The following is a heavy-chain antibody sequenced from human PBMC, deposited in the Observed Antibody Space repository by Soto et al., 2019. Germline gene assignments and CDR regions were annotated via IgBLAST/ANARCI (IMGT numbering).Heavy chain of an antibody. V-gene: IGHV3-64D*08. D-gene: IGHD6-6*01. CDR3: VKGMRIAARPEYYYYGMDV. Sequence: GGSLRLSCSASGFTFSSYAMHWVRQAPGKGLEYVSAISSNGGSTYYADSVKGRFTISRDNSKNTLYLQMSSLRAEDTAVYYCVKGMRIAARPEYYYYGMDVWGQGTTVPVSS. J-gene: IGHJ6*02. CDR1: GFTFSSYA. CDR2: ISSNGGST.